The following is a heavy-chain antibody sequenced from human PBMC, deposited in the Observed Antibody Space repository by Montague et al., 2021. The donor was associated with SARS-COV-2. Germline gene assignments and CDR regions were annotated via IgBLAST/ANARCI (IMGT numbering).Heavy chain of an antibody. CDR2: ISGSGGNT. Sequence: SLRLSCPASGFTFSSYAMSWVRQAPGKGLEWVSAISGSGGNTYYADSVKGRFTISRDNSKNTLYVQMNRLGAEDTAVYYCAKDTGRRNYFDYWGQGTLVTVSS. CDR3: AKDTGRRNYFDY. J-gene: IGHJ4*02. D-gene: IGHD4-11*01. V-gene: IGHV3-23*01. CDR1: GFTFSSYA.